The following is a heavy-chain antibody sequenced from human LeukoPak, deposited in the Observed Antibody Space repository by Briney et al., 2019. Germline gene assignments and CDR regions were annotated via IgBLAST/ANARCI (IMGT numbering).Heavy chain of an antibody. V-gene: IGHV4-4*02. D-gene: IGHD6-25*01. J-gene: IGHJ4*02. CDR2: IYHSGST. CDR1: GGSISSSQW. CDR3: ARTSSDWAPLDY. Sequence: SGTLSLTCIVSGGSISSSQWWSWVRQPPGKGLEWIGEIYHSGSTNYNPSLKSRVTMSVDNSKNQFSLNLSSVTAADTAVYHCARTSSDWAPLDYWGQGTLVTVSS.